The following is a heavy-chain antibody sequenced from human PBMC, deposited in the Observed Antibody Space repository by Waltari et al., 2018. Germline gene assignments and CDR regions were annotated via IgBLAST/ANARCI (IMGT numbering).Heavy chain of an antibody. Sequence: QVPLKTWGAGLLKISETLALTCEVFAWSFTPNYWCWIRQSPGKRLERIGDIYHTGSHNYNPSLQNRVTISVDRAKSLFSLEVTSITAADAAIYYCARVKSGFDSWGQGTVVTVSS. J-gene: IGHJ4*02. CDR3: ARVKSGFDS. CDR1: AWSFTPNY. V-gene: IGHV4-34*01. CDR2: IYHTGSH.